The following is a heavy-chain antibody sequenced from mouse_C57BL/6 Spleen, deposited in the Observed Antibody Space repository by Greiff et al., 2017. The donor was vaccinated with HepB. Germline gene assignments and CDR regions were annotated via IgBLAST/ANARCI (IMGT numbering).Heavy chain of an antibody. J-gene: IGHJ2*01. CDR2: IHPNSGST. CDR3: ARWDYGNSDY. V-gene: IGHV1-64*01. Sequence: VQLQESGAELVKPGASVKLSCKASGYTFTSYWMHWVKQRPGQGLEWIGMIHPNSGSTNYNEKFKSKATLTVDKSSSTAYMQLSSLTSEDSAVYYCARWDYGNSDYWGQGTTLTVSS. D-gene: IGHD2-1*01. CDR1: GYTFTSYW.